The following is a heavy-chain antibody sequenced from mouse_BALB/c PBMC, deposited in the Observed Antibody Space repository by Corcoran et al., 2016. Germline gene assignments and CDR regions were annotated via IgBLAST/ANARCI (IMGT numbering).Heavy chain of an antibody. D-gene: IGHD1-1*01. CDR3: ARGRNYYGSSYCYFDV. V-gene: IGHV9-3-1*01. Sequence: QIQLVQSGPELKKPGETVKISCKAYGSTFTNYGMNCVKQAPGKGLKWMGWINTYTGEQTYADDFKGRFTFSLETSASTAYLQINNLKNEDTATYFCARGRNYYGSSYCYFDVWGAGTTVTVSS. CDR1: GSTFTNYG. CDR2: INTYTGEQ. J-gene: IGHJ1*01.